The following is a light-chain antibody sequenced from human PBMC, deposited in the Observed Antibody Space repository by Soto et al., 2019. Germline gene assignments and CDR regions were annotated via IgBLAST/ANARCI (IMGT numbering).Light chain of an antibody. J-gene: IGKJ5*01. V-gene: IGKV3-11*01. Sequence: EIVLTQSPGTLSLSPGERATLSCRASQSVSSNSLAWYHQKPGQSPRLLIYDASHRATGVPARFSGSGSETDFTLTISSLEPEDFAVYYCQQRSVWPITFGQGTRLEIK. CDR2: DAS. CDR3: QQRSVWPIT. CDR1: QSVSSN.